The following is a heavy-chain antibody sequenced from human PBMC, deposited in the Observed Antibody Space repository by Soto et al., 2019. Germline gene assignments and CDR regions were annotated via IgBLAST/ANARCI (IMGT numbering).Heavy chain of an antibody. CDR3: ARAGYAYRLSPDYGMDV. J-gene: IGHJ6*02. CDR1: GDSVSSNSAA. V-gene: IGHV6-1*01. Sequence: PSQTLSLTCPISGDSVSSNSAAWNWIRQSPSRGLEWLGRTYYRSKWYNDYAVSVKSRITINPDTSKNQFSLQLNSVTPEDTAVYYCARAGYAYRLSPDYGMDVWGQGTTVTVSS. D-gene: IGHD3-16*01. CDR2: TYYRSKWYN.